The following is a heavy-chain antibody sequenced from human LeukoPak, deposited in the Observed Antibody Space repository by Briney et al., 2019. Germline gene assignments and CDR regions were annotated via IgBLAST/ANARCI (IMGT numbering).Heavy chain of an antibody. D-gene: IGHD5-12*01. J-gene: IGHJ4*02. V-gene: IGHV1-2*02. CDR3: ARDVGLGGYDLGANFDY. Sequence: ASVKVSCKASGYTFTGYYMHWVRQAPGQGLEWMGWINPSSGGTNYAQKFQGRVTVTRDTSIGTAYMELSRLRSDDTAVYYCARDVGLGGYDLGANFDYWGQGTLVTVSS. CDR2: INPSSGGT. CDR1: GYTFTGYY.